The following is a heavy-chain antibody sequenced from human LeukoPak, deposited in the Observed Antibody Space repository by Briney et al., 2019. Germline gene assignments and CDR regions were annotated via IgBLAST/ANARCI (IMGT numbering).Heavy chain of an antibody. V-gene: IGHV1-18*01. CDR2: ISPYNGNT. CDR1: GYTFRNYG. J-gene: IGHJ6*03. CDR3: ARDPASGYYDFWSGYYTYMDV. D-gene: IGHD3-3*01. Sequence: ASVKVSCKASGYTFRNYGITWVRQAPGQGLEWMGWISPYNGNTRYAQKVQGRVTMTRDTSISTAYMELSRLRSDDTAVYYCARDPASGYYDFWSGYYTYMDVWGKGTTVTVSS.